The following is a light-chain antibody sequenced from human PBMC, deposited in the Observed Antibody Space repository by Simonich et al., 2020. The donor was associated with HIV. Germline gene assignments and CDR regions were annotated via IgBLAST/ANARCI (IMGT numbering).Light chain of an antibody. J-gene: IGKJ2*01. CDR3: QQYGSSPFT. CDR2: AAS. V-gene: IGKV1-NL1*01. CDR1: HGISNS. Sequence: DIQMTQSPSSLSASVGERVTITCRASHGISNSLAWFQQKPGKAPKLLLYAASRLESGVPSRFSGSGSGTDFTLTISRLGPEDFAVYYCQQYGSSPFTFGQGTNLEIK.